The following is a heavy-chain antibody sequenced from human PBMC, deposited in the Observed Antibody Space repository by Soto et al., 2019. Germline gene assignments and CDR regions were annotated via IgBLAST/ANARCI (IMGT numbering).Heavy chain of an antibody. D-gene: IGHD3-9*01. Sequence: SETLSLTCAVSGGSIINGGYYWSWIRQHPGKDLEWIGSIYFSGSTYYNPSLKSRVTISVDTSKNQFSLKLSSVTAADTAVYYCARNYYDILTANRPYYYYYYMDVWGKGTTVTVSS. V-gene: IGHV4-31*11. CDR2: IYFSGST. J-gene: IGHJ6*03. CDR3: ARNYYDILTANRPYYYYYYMDV. CDR1: GGSIINGGYY.